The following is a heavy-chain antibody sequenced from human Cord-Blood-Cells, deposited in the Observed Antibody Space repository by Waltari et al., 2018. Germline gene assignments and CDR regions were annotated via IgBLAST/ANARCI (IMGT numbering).Heavy chain of an antibody. CDR3: ARAVERDYDSSGYYYVEAFDI. V-gene: IGHV1-69*10. J-gene: IGHJ3*02. CDR2: ISPILGIA. Sequence: QVQLVQSGAEVKKPGSSVKVSCKASGGTFSSYAISWVRQAPGQGLEWMGGISPILGIANYAQKFQGRVTITSDKSTSTAYMELSSLRSEDTAVYYWARAVERDYDSSGYYYVEAFDIWGQGTMVTVSS. CDR1: GGTFSSYA. D-gene: IGHD3-22*01.